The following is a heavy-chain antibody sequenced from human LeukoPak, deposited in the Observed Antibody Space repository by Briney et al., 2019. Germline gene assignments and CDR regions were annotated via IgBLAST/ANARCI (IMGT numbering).Heavy chain of an antibody. D-gene: IGHD2-15*01. J-gene: IGHJ4*02. CDR1: GFSLSTSGMC. Sequence: SGPALVKPTQTLTLTCTFSGFSLSTSGMCVSWIRQPPGKALEWLGLIDWDDDKYYSTSLKTRLTISKDTSKNQVVLTMTNMDPVDTATYYCARTSLGYCSGGSSRTDGDYWGQGTLVTVSS. CDR2: IDWDDDK. V-gene: IGHV2-70*01. CDR3: ARTSLGYCSGGSSRTDGDY.